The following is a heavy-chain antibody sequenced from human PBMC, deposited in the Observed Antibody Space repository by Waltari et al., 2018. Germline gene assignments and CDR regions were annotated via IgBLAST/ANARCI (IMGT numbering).Heavy chain of an antibody. CDR2: INHSGST. D-gene: IGHD6-6*01. V-gene: IGHV4-34*01. CDR3: ARGIAARRYYYYYMDV. Sequence: QVQLQQRGAGLLKPSETLSLTCAVYGGSFSGYYWSWIGQPPGKGLEWIGEINHSGSTNYNPSLKSRVTISVDTSKNQFSLKLSSVTAADTAVYYCARGIAARRYYYYYMDVWGKGTTVTVSS. CDR1: GGSFSGYY. J-gene: IGHJ6*03.